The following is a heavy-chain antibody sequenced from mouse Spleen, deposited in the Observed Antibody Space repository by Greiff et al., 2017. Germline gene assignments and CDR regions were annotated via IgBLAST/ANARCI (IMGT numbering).Heavy chain of an antibody. CDR1: GYTFTSYW. V-gene: IGHV1-50*01. CDR2: IDPSDSYT. J-gene: IGHJ4*01. Sequence: QVQLQQPGAELVKPGASVKLSCKASGYTFTSYWMQWVKQRPGQGLEWIGEIDPSDSYTNYNQKFKGKATLTVDTSSSTAYMQLSSLTSEDSAVYYCARVRYGGYYAMDDWGQGTSVTVSS. D-gene: IGHD2-14*01. CDR3: ARVRYGGYYAMDD.